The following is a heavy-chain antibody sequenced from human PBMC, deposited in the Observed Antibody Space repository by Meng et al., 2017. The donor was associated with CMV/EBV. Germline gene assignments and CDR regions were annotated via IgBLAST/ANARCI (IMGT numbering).Heavy chain of an antibody. D-gene: IGHD6-6*01. J-gene: IGHJ4*02. CDR1: GYSFTSYW. V-gene: IGHV5-51*01. CDR2: IYPGDSDT. CDR3: ARGLIAARRGLFDY. Sequence: KVSCKGSGYSFTSYWIGWVRQMPGKGLEWMGIIYPGDSDTRYSPSFQGQVTISADKSISTAYLQWSSLKASDTAMYYCARGLIAARRGLFDYWGQGTLGTVSS.